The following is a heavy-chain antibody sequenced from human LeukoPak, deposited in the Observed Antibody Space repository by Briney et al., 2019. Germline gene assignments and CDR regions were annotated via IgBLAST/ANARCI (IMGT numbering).Heavy chain of an antibody. D-gene: IGHD7-27*01. Sequence: PGGSLRLSCAAYGFTFSTYGMHWVRQAPGKGLEWLTFIRYDGGNKLYADSVKGRFTVSRDNSHNTLYLQLSSLRAEDTAVYYCAREGETWGILIWGQGTMVTVSS. V-gene: IGHV3-30*02. CDR1: GFTFSTYG. CDR3: AREGETWGILI. CDR2: IRYDGGNK. J-gene: IGHJ3*02.